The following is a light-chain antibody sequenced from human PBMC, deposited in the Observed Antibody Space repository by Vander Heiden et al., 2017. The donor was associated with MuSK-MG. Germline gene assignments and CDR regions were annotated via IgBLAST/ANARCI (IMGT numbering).Light chain of an antibody. J-gene: IGKJ4*01. CDR2: AAS. CDR3: RQSDSTPYT. V-gene: IGKV1-39*01. CDR1: QSISSY. Sequence: DIQMTQSPSSLSASVGDRVTITCRASQSISSYLNWYQQKPGKAPKLLIYAASSLQSGVPSRFSGSGSGTDFTLSISRLQPADFATYYCRQSDSTPYTFGGGTKVEIK.